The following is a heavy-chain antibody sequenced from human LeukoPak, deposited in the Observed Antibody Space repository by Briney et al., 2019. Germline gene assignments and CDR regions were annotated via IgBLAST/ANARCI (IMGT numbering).Heavy chain of an antibody. CDR1: GFTFSSYW. D-gene: IGHD4-17*01. V-gene: IGHV3-7*01. Sequence: GGSLRLSCAASGFTFSSYWMSWVRQAPGKGLEWVAYIKQDGSEKYYVDSVKGRFTISRDNVKNSLYLQMNSLRAEDTAVYYCARLPDDYGDYKYFQHWGQGTLVTVSS. CDR2: IKQDGSEK. CDR3: ARLPDDYGDYKYFQH. J-gene: IGHJ1*01.